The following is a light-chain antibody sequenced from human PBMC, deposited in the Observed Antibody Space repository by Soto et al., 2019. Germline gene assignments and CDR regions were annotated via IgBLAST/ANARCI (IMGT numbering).Light chain of an antibody. V-gene: IGLV4-69*01. CDR3: QTWGTGSARVV. J-gene: IGLJ7*01. CDR2: VNSGGSH. CDR1: SGHSNYA. Sequence: QSVLTQSPSASASLGASVKLTCTLSSGHSNYAIAWHQQQPEKGPRYLMKVNSGGSHIKGDGIPDRFSGSSSGAERYLFISSLQSEDVADYYCQTWGTGSARVVFGGGTLLTVL.